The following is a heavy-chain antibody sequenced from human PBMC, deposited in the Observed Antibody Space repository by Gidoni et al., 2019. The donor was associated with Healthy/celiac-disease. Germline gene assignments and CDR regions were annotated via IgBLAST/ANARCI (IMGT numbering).Heavy chain of an antibody. Sequence: QVQLVQSGAEVKKPGASVKVSFTASGYTFTRYAMQWVRQAPGQRLEWMGWINAGNGNTKYSQKCQGRVTITRDKSASTAYMELSSLRSEDTAVYYCAREIAVAGTEDFDYWGQGTLVTVSS. J-gene: IGHJ4*02. CDR2: INAGNGNT. D-gene: IGHD6-19*01. V-gene: IGHV1-3*01. CDR1: GYTFTRYA. CDR3: AREIAVAGTEDFDY.